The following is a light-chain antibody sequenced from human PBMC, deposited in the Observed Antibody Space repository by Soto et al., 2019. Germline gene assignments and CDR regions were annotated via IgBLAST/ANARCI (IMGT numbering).Light chain of an antibody. Sequence: EVVMTQSPATLSVSPGERATLSCRASQSVGSNFAWYQQKPGQAPRLLIYGASTRATDIPGRFSGSGSGTEFTLTISSLPSEDFAVYYCQQYNNWPRTFGQGTKVEIK. V-gene: IGKV3-15*01. J-gene: IGKJ1*01. CDR1: QSVGSN. CDR3: QQYNNWPRT. CDR2: GAS.